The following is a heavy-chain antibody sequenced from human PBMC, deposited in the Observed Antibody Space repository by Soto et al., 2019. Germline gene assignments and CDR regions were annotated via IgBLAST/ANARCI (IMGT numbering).Heavy chain of an antibody. Sequence: PSETLSLTCAVYGGSFSGYYWSWIRQPPGKGLEWIGEINHSGSTNYNPSLKSRVTTLVDTSKNQFSLNLSSVTAADTAVYYCAGGRGRQQLVMSYYYGMDVWGQGTTVTVSS. D-gene: IGHD6-13*01. CDR2: INHSGST. CDR3: AGGRGRQQLVMSYYYGMDV. V-gene: IGHV4-34*01. J-gene: IGHJ6*02. CDR1: GGSFSGYY.